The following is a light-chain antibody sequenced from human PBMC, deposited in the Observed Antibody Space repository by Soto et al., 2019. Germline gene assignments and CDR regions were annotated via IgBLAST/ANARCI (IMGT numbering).Light chain of an antibody. CDR3: QHCSAWPLFT. J-gene: IGKJ5*01. V-gene: IGKV3-15*01. CDR1: QSVSSY. Sequence: EIVMTQSPATLSVSPGERVTLSCRASQSVSSYLAWYQHKPGQPPRLLIYGASTRATGIPARLMGSGSGKDFTFTFSLLHFEDFAVFFGQHCSAWPLFTFGQGTGLEIK. CDR2: GAS.